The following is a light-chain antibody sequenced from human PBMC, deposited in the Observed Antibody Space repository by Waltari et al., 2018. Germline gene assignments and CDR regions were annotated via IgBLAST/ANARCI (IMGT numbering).Light chain of an antibody. J-gene: IGKJ2*01. Sequence: IQLTQAPSSLYASVGDGVTIACRASQSISTFLNWYQQKLRRAPTILIYDAYSLQSGGPSRFRGSGASTDFTLTTSSLQPEDFATYYCQQSYRTPPYTFGQGTKVEIK. CDR2: DAY. CDR1: QSISTF. V-gene: IGKV1-39*01. CDR3: QQSYRTPPYT.